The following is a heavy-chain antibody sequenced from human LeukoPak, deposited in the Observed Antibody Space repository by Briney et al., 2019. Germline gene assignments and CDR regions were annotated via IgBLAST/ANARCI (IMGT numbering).Heavy chain of an antibody. CDR3: ARSQWNPGKTTQTT. V-gene: IGHV3-11*01. CDR1: GFIFSDYY. J-gene: IGHJ5*02. Sequence: GSLRLSCAGSGFIFSDYYMSWIRQAPGKGLEWVSYISSSSNNIYYADSVKGRFTISRDNAKNSLYLQMNSLRAEDTAVYYCARSQWNPGKTTQTTWGQGTLVTVSS. D-gene: IGHD1-1*01. CDR2: ISSSSNNI.